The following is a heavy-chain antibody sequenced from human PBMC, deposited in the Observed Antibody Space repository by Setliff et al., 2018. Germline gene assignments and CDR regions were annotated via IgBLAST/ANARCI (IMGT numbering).Heavy chain of an antibody. V-gene: IGHV4-34*01. CDR3: ARMLAAARYYYYYGMDV. Sequence: SETLSLTCAVYGGSFSTYYWIWIRQPPGKGLEWIGEINHSGSTNYNPSLKSRVTISVDTSKNQFSLKLSSVTAADTALYYCARMLAAARYYYYYGMDVWGQGTTVTVS. J-gene: IGHJ6*02. CDR2: INHSGST. CDR1: GGSFSTYY. D-gene: IGHD6-13*01.